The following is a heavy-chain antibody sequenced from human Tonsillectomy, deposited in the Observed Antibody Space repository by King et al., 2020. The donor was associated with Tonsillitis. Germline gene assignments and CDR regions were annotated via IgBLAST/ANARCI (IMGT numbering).Heavy chain of an antibody. Sequence: EVQLVESGGGLVKPGGSLRLSCAASGFTFSNAWMSWIRQAPGKGLEWVARIKTKADGGTIDYAASVEGRFTISRDDSKNTVSLEMNSLKSEDTAVYYCNGWFGNELEGWSDPWGQGTLVTVSS. J-gene: IGHJ5*02. D-gene: IGHD3-10*01. V-gene: IGHV3-15*01. CDR1: GFTFSNAW. CDR3: NGWFGNELEGWSDP. CDR2: IKTKADGGTI.